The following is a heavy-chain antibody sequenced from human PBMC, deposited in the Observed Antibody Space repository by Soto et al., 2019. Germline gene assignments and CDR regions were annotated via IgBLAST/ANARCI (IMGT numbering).Heavy chain of an antibody. D-gene: IGHD2-21*01. CDR2: IFHSGTT. V-gene: IGHV4-4*03. CDR1: GGFMSRGDR. Sequence: PHTRCVRCGGSGGFMSRGDRWGWVGQPAGNGREWIGEIFHSGTTNYNPSLMIRVSISVAKSKNQFSVKLSSLTAADTAVYYCARADDSGGNFGLHYWGQGPLVTVS. J-gene: IGHJ4*02. CDR3: ARADDSGGNFGLHY.